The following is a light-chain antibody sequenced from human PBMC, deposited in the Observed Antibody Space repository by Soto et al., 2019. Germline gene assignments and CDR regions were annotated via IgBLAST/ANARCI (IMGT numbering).Light chain of an antibody. J-gene: IGLJ1*01. V-gene: IGLV2-23*01. CDR1: SSDVGSYDL. Sequence: QSALTRPASVSGSPGQSITIFCTGTSSDVGSYDLVSWYQQYPGKAPKLMIYEGTKRPSGVSYRFSGSRSGNTASLTISGLQAEDEADYYCCSYASSRTFVFGIGTKVTVL. CDR2: EGT. CDR3: CSYASSRTFV.